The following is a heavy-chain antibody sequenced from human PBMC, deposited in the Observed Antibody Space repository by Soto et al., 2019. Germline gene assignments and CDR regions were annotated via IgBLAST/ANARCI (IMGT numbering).Heavy chain of an antibody. CDR3: ARGKLWFGELPDYYYGMHV. Sequence: SGGSLSLSCAASGFTFSSYSMNWVRQAPGKGLEWVSYISSSSGTMYYADSVKGRFAISRDNAKNSLFLQMNSLRDEDTAVYYCARGKLWFGELPDYYYGMHVWGPGTTVTVSS. J-gene: IGHJ6*02. CDR1: GFTFSSYS. CDR2: ISSSSGTM. D-gene: IGHD3-10*01. V-gene: IGHV3-48*02.